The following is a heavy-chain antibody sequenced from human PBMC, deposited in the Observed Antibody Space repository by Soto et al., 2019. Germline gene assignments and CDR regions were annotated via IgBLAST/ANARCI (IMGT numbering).Heavy chain of an antibody. J-gene: IGHJ6*02. Sequence: EVQLLESGGGLVQPGGSLRLSCAASGFTFSSYAMSWVRQAPGKGLEWVSAISGSGGSTYYADSVKGRFTISRDNSKNKLYPQMNSVRAEDTAVYYCAKGRGTMVRGQGIGMDVWGQGTTVTVSS. D-gene: IGHD3-10*01. CDR2: ISGSGGST. CDR1: GFTFSSYA. V-gene: IGHV3-23*01. CDR3: AKGRGTMVRGQGIGMDV.